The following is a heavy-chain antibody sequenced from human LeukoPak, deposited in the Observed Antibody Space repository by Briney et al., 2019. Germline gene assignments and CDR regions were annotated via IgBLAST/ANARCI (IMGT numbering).Heavy chain of an antibody. CDR1: GGSISSYY. D-gene: IGHD4-23*01. J-gene: IGHJ4*02. V-gene: IGHV4-59*01. CDR3: ASRLRFYGGSGIKNDY. Sequence: SETLSLTCTVSGGSISSYYWSWIRQPPGKGLEWIGYIYYSGSTNYNPSLKSRVTISVDTSKNQFSLKLSSVTAADTAVYYCASRLRFYGGSGIKNDYWGQGTLVTVSS. CDR2: IYYSGST.